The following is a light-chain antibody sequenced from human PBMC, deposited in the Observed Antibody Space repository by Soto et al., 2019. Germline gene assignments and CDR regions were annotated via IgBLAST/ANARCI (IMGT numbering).Light chain of an antibody. Sequence: QSVLTQPRSVSGSPGQSVTISCTGTSSDVGGYNYVSWYQEHPGRAPKLMIYDVSIRPLGVPDRFSGSKSGNTASLTISGLLAEDEADYYCSSYTSSTTLGVFGTGTKVTVL. J-gene: IGLJ1*01. CDR3: SSYTSSTTLGV. CDR2: DVS. CDR1: SSDVGGYNY. V-gene: IGLV2-11*01.